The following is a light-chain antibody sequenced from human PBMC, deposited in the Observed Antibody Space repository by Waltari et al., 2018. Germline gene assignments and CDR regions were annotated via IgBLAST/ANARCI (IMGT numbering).Light chain of an antibody. CDR2: SAS. CDR3: QQYYDIPVT. Sequence: DIVMTQSPASLPVSLGERATLNCKSSHSVLYTTDNQNYLAWYQQKPGQSPTLLIYSASTRESGVPDRFSGSGSGTDLTLTISGLQAYDAAIYFCQQYYDIPVTFGQGTRLEIK. V-gene: IGKV4-1*01. CDR1: HSVLYTTDNQNY. J-gene: IGKJ2*01.